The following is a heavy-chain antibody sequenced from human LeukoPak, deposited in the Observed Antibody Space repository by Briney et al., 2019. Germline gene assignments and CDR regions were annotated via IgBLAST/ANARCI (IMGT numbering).Heavy chain of an antibody. J-gene: IGHJ4*02. CDR3: ARDPRSRDGD. CDR1: GFTFSNAW. CDR2: ISSSSSYI. Sequence: GGSLRLSCAASGFTFSNAWMNWVRQAPGKGLEWVSSISSSSSYIYYADSVKGRFTISRDNAKNSLYLQMNSLRAEDTAVYYCARDPRSRDGDWGQGTLVTVSS. D-gene: IGHD2-15*01. V-gene: IGHV3-21*01.